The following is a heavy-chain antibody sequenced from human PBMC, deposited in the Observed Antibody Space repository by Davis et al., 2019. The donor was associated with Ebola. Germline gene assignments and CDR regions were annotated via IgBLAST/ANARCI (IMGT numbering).Heavy chain of an antibody. CDR1: GGSITSGGYY. Sequence: TLSPTCTVSGGSITSGGYYCSWIRQHPGKGLEWIGYIYYSGTTYYNPSLKSRFTISVDTSKNQFSLKLSSVTAADTPVYYCPRVRVGGTNWFDPWGQGTLVTVSS. CDR2: IYYSGTT. CDR3: PRVRVGGTNWFDP. D-gene: IGHD3-10*01. J-gene: IGHJ5*02. V-gene: IGHV4-31*03.